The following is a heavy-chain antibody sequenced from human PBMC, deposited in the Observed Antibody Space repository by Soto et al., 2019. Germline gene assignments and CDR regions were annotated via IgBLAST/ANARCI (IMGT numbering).Heavy chain of an antibody. D-gene: IGHD3-3*01. CDR1: GFTFSSYS. V-gene: IGHV3-48*02. CDR3: ARDHGGLRFLEWVGGGYYYYGMDV. J-gene: IGHJ6*02. CDR2: ISSSSSTI. Sequence: GGSLRLSCAASGFTFSSYSMNWVRQAPGKGLEWVSYISSSSSTIYYADSVKGRFTISRDNAKNSLYLQMNGLRDEDTAVYYCARDHGGLRFLEWVGGGYYYYGMDVWGQGTTVTVSS.